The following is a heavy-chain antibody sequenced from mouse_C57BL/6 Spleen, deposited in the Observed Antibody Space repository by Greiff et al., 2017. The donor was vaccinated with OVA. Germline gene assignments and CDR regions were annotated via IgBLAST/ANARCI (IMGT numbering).Heavy chain of an antibody. CDR1: GFTFSDYY. Sequence: DVQLVESEGGLVQPGSSMKLSCTASGFTFSDYYMAWVRQVPEKGLEWVANINYDGSSTYYLDSLKSRFIISRDNAKNILYLQMSSLKSEDTATYYCARGNWDVSFDYWGQGTTLTVSS. CDR2: INYDGSST. CDR3: ARGNWDVSFDY. J-gene: IGHJ2*01. V-gene: IGHV5-16*01. D-gene: IGHD4-1*01.